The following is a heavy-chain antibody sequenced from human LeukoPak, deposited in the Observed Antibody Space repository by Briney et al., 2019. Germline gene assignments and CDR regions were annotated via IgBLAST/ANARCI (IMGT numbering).Heavy chain of an antibody. CDR3: AREWTRTGPFDY. D-gene: IGHD3/OR15-3a*01. V-gene: IGHV3-33*01. CDR2: IWYDGSKQ. CDR1: GFTFSNHG. Sequence: GGSLRLSCATSGFTFSNHGFHWVRQAPGKGLEWVAVIWYDGSKQDYVDSVKGRFTISRDDSKNSIYLEMSSLRAEDTAVYYCAREWTRTGPFDYWGQGTLATVSS. J-gene: IGHJ4*02.